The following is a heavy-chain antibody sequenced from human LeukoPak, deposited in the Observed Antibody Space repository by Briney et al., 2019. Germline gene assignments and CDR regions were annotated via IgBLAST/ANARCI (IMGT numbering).Heavy chain of an antibody. V-gene: IGHV3-23*01. CDR3: ARDYCSSTSCYTFSDAFDI. Sequence: GRSLRLSCAASGFTFSSYAMHWVRQAPGMGLEWVSAISVGGGSTYYADSVKGRFIISRDNSKNTLYLQMNSLRAEDTAVYYCARDYCSSTSCYTFSDAFDIWGQGTMVTVSS. D-gene: IGHD2-2*02. CDR1: GFTFSSYA. CDR2: ISVGGGST. J-gene: IGHJ3*02.